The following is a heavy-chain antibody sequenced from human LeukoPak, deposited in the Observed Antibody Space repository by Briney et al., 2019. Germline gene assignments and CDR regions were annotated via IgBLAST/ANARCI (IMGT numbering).Heavy chain of an antibody. D-gene: IGHD3-10*01. CDR2: ISAYNGNT. CDR3: ARDIPLWFGELTDY. CDR1: GYTFTSYG. V-gene: IGHV1-18*01. Sequence: ASAKVSCEASGYTFTSYGISWVRQTPGQGLEWMGWISAYNGNTNYAQKLQGRVTMTTDTSTSTAYMELRSLRSDDTAVYYCARDIPLWFGELTDYWGQGTLVTVSS. J-gene: IGHJ4*02.